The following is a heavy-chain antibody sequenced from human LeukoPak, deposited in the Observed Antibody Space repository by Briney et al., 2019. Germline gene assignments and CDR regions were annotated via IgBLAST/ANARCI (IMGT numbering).Heavy chain of an antibody. V-gene: IGHV4-34*01. CDR2: INHSGST. CDR3: ARLTPTTLSLYYYYMDV. CDR1: GGSFSGYY. D-gene: IGHD2/OR15-2a*01. Sequence: SETLSLTCAVSGGSFSGYYWSWVRQPPGKGLEWIGEINHSGSTYYNPSLKSRVTISLDTSKNQFSLNVSSVTAADTSVYYCARLTPTTLSLYYYYMDVWGKGTTVTVSS. J-gene: IGHJ6*03.